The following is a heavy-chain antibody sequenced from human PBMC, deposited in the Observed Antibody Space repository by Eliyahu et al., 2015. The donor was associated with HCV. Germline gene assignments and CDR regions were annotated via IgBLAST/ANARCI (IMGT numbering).Heavy chain of an antibody. Sequence: QVQLQESGPGLVKPSETLSLTXXXXGGSISSYYXSWIRQXAGKGLXWXGRIYTSGSTNYNPSLKSRVTMSVDTSKNQFSLKLSSVTAADTAVYYCARNCGGDCYLDIWGQGTMVTVAS. CDR3: ARNCGGDCYLDI. V-gene: IGHV4-4*07. CDR1: GGSISSYY. D-gene: IGHD2-21*02. J-gene: IGHJ3*02. CDR2: IYTSGST.